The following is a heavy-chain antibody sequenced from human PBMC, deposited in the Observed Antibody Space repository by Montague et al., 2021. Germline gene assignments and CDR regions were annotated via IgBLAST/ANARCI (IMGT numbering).Heavy chain of an antibody. D-gene: IGHD6-13*01. V-gene: IGHV4-39*07. CDR3: ARVFSSWYVGWFDP. J-gene: IGHJ5*02. CDR2: IYYSGNS. CDR1: GASITSNIYY. Sequence: LSLTCTVSGASITSNIYYWGWTRQSPGKGLEWIGSIYYSGNSFYQPSLKSRITMAVDTSKNQFSLKLSSVTAADTAIYYCARVFSSWYVGWFDPWGQGTLVTVSS.